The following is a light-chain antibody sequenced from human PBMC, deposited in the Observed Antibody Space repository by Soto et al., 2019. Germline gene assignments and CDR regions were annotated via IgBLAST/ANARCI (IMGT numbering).Light chain of an antibody. CDR3: CSYAGTYTFYV. CDR1: SSDVGGYDY. J-gene: IGLJ1*01. V-gene: IGLV2-11*01. Sequence: QSALTQPRSVSGSPGQSVTISCTGTSSDVGGYDYVSWYQQHPGKAPKLMIYDVTKRPSGVPDRFSGSRSGNTASLTISGLQAEDDADYDCCSYAGTYTFYVFVTGTKLTVL. CDR2: DVT.